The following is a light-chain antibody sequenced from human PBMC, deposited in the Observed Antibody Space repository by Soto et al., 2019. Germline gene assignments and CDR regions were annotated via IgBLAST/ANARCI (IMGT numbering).Light chain of an antibody. Sequence: VLTQPPSVSGAPGQRVTISCTGSNSNIGAGYDVHWYQQLPGTAPKLLIYGNSNRPSGVPDRFSGSKSGTSASLTITGLQAEDEADYYCQSYGDSLSGYVFGTGTKVTVL. CDR3: QSYGDSLSGYV. J-gene: IGLJ1*01. CDR2: GNS. V-gene: IGLV1-40*01. CDR1: NSNIGAGYD.